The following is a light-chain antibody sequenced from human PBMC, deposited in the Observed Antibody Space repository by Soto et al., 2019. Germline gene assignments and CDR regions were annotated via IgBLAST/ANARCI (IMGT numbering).Light chain of an antibody. V-gene: IGLV3-21*02. CDR3: QVWDANTDHVV. CDR2: DDA. J-gene: IGLJ2*01. CDR1: NIGSKT. Sequence: SYELTQHPSVSVAPGQTARLTFGGSNIGSKTVHWYQQKPGQAPVLVVYDDADRPSGIPERFSGSNSGNTAALTISRVEAGHEAEYYCQVWDANTDHVVFGGGTKLTGL.